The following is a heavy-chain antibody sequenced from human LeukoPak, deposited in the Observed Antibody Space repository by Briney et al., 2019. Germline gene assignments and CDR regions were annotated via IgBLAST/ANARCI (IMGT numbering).Heavy chain of an antibody. CDR3: ARVVAAAGIGWFDP. Sequence: SETLSLTCADYGGSFSGYYWSWIRQPPGKGLEWIGEINHSGSTNYNPSLKSRVTISVDTSKNQFSLRLSSVTAADTAVYYCARVVAAAGIGWFDPWGQGTLVTVSS. D-gene: IGHD6-13*01. CDR1: GGSFSGYY. CDR2: INHSGST. J-gene: IGHJ5*02. V-gene: IGHV4-34*01.